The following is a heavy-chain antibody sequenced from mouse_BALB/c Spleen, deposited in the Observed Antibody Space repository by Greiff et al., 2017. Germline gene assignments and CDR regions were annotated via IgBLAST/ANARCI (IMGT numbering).Heavy chain of an antibody. J-gene: IGHJ2*01. CDR1: GYTFTDYE. CDR3: TYDYDAFDY. D-gene: IGHD2-4*01. CDR2: IDPETGGT. V-gene: IGHV1-15*01. Sequence: VQLQQSGAELVRPGASVTLSCKASGYTFTDYEMHWVKQTPVHGLEWIGAIDPETGGTAYNQKFKGKATLTADKSSSTAYMELRSLTSEDSAVYYCTYDYDAFDYWGQGTTLTVSS.